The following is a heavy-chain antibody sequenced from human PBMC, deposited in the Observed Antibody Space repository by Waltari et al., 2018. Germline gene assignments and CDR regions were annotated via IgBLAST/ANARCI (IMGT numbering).Heavy chain of an antibody. J-gene: IGHJ4*02. CDR3: AHTVVYYDIFGHFDY. CDR2: TYWNGDR. V-gene: IGHV2-5*01. Sequence: QITLKESGPTLVTPTQTLTLTCSFSGFSLSTSGVGVGWIRQPPGRALAWLAFTYWNGDRRYSPSLKSRLTITKDTSKNQVVLTLTNMDPVDTATYYCAHTVVYYDIFGHFDYWGQGTLVTVSS. CDR1: GFSLSTSGVG. D-gene: IGHD3-9*01.